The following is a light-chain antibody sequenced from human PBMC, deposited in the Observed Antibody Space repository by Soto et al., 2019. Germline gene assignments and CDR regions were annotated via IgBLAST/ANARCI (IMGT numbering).Light chain of an antibody. V-gene: IGLV2-14*01. CDR3: SSYTTTSTLV. Sequence: QSALTQPASVSGSPGQSITISCTGTSSDVGRYNNVSWYQQHPGKAPKLMIYDVSNRPSGVSDRFSGSKSGNTASLTISGLQAEDEADYYCSSYTTTSTLVFGGGTKLTVL. CDR2: DVS. J-gene: IGLJ2*01. CDR1: SSDVGRYNN.